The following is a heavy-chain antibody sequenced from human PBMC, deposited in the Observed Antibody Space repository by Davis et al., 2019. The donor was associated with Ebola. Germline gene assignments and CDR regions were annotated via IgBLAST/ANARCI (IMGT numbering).Heavy chain of an antibody. J-gene: IGHJ6*02. CDR1: GGSISSYY. Sequence: PSETLSLTCTVSGGSISSYYWSWIRQPPGKGLEWIGYIYYSGSTNYNPSLKSRVTISVDTSKNQFSLKLSSVTAADTAVYYCARDTTAMATYGMDVWGQGTTVTVSS. CDR3: ARDTTAMATYGMDV. D-gene: IGHD5-18*01. V-gene: IGHV4-59*01. CDR2: IYYSGST.